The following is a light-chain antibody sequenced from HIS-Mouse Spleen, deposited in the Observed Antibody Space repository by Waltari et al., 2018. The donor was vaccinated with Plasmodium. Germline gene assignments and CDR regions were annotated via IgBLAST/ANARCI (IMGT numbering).Light chain of an antibody. V-gene: IGKV1-33*01. CDR1: QDISND. CDR3: QQYDNLPPLFT. J-gene: IGKJ3*01. CDR2: DAS. Sequence: DIQMTQSPSSLSASVGDRVTITCQASQDISNDLYWYQQKPGKAPKLLIYDASNLETWVPSKFSGSGSGTDTTCAIRSLQTEDIATYYGQQYDNLPPLFTFGPGTKVDIK.